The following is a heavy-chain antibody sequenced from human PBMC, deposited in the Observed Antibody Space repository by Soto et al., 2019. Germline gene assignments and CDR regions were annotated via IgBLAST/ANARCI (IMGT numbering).Heavy chain of an antibody. Sequence: PGGSLRLSCAASGFTFSSYGMHWVRQAPGKGLEWVAVISYDGSNKYYADSVKGRFTISRDNSKNTLYLQMNSLRAEDTAVYYCAKGGRYCSGGSCYSQFDYWGQGTLVTVSS. J-gene: IGHJ4*02. CDR2: ISYDGSNK. V-gene: IGHV3-30*18. D-gene: IGHD2-15*01. CDR3: AKGGRYCSGGSCYSQFDY. CDR1: GFTFSSYG.